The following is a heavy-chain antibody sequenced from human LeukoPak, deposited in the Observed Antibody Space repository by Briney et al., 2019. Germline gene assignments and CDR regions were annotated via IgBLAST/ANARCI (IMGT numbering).Heavy chain of an antibody. Sequence: GGSLRLSCAASGFTFSTYAMNWVRQAPGKGLEWVSYSSSGSSTIYYADSVKGRFTISRDNAKNSLYLQMHSLRAEDTAVDYCARGEQDMATMSIDYWGQGALVTVSS. CDR1: GFTFSTYA. D-gene: IGHD5-24*01. CDR2: SSSGSSTI. V-gene: IGHV3-48*04. J-gene: IGHJ4*02. CDR3: ARGEQDMATMSIDY.